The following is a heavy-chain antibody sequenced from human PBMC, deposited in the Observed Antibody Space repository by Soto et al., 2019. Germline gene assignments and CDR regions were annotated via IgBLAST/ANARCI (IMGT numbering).Heavy chain of an antibody. CDR2: IYYSGST. D-gene: IGHD5-18*01. Sequence: QVQLQESGPGLVKPSQTLSLTCTVSGGSISSGGYYWSWIRQHPGKGVEWIGYIYYSGSTYYNPSLKSRVTISVDTSKNQFSLKLSSVTAADTAVYYCARDTIQLWDWYFDLWGRGTLVTVSS. V-gene: IGHV4-31*03. CDR3: ARDTIQLWDWYFDL. CDR1: GGSISSGGYY. J-gene: IGHJ2*01.